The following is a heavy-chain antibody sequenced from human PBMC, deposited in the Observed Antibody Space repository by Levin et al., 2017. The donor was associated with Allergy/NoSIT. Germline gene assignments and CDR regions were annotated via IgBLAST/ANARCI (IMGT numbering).Heavy chain of an antibody. CDR3: AKGGLRWELLSGRAFDI. CDR1: GFTFDDYA. V-gene: IGHV3-9*01. J-gene: IGHJ3*02. Sequence: GGSLRLSCAASGFTFDDYAMHWVRQAPGKGLEWVSGISWNSGSIGYADSVKGRFTISRDNAKNSLYLQMNSLRAEDTALYYCAKGGLRWELLSGRAFDIWGQGTMVTVSS. D-gene: IGHD1-26*01. CDR2: ISWNSGSI.